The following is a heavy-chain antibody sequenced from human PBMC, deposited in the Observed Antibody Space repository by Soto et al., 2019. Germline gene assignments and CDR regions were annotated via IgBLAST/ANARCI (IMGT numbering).Heavy chain of an antibody. CDR1: GYTFTSYY. J-gene: IGHJ4*02. D-gene: IGHD6-19*01. CDR2: INPSGGST. CDR3: ARDVRSSYSSGWYYFDA. Sequence: QVQLVQSGAEVKKPGASVKVSCKASGYTFTSYYMHWVRQAPGQGLEWLGIINPSGGSTSYAQKFQGRVPMTRDTSTSTVYLELSSLRYEDTAVYYCARDVRSSYSSGWYYFDAWGQGTRVTVSS. V-gene: IGHV1-46*01.